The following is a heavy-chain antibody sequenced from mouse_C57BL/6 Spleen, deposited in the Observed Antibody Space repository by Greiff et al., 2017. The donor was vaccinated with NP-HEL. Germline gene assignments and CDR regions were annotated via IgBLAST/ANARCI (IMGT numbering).Heavy chain of an antibody. Sequence: VKLVESGPELVKPGASVKISCKASGYSFTSYYIHWVKQRPGQGLEWIGWIYPGSGNTKYNEKFKGKATLTADTSSSTAYMQLSSLTSEDSAVYYCARPYYDYLDYWGQGTTLTVSS. D-gene: IGHD2-4*01. J-gene: IGHJ2*01. CDR1: GYSFTSYY. CDR3: ARPYYDYLDY. V-gene: IGHV1-66*01. CDR2: IYPGSGNT.